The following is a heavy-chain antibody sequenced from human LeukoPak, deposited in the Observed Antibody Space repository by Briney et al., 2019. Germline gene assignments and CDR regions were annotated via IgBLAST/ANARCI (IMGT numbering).Heavy chain of an antibody. CDR3: ASFYDSSGYSPEYFQH. V-gene: IGHV1-8*01. J-gene: IGHJ1*01. Sequence: GASVKVSCKASGYTFTSYDINWVRQAPGQGLEWMGWMNPNSGNTGYAQKFQGRVTMTRNTSISTAYMELSSLRSEDTAVYYCASFYDSSGYSPEYFQHWGQGTLVTVSS. D-gene: IGHD3-22*01. CDR2: MNPNSGNT. CDR1: GYTFTSYD.